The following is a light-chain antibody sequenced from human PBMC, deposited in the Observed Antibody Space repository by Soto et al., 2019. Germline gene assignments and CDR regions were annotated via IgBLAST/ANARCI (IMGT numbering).Light chain of an antibody. V-gene: IGKV1-9*01. CDR1: QGIGTY. CDR2: AAS. Sequence: IPLTQSPSSLSASVGDRVTISCRASQGIGTYLAWYQQKPGKAPKLLIYAASTLQSGVPSRFSGSGSGTDFSLIISSLQPEDSATYYCQQLNSYSLTFGGGTKVEIK. CDR3: QQLNSYSLT. J-gene: IGKJ4*01.